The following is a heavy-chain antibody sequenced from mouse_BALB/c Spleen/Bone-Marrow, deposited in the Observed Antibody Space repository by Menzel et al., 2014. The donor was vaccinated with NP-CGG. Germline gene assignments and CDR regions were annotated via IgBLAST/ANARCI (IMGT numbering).Heavy chain of an antibody. CDR3: ATGFAY. CDR1: GFNIKDTY. Sequence: VQLQQSGAELVKPGASVKLSCTASGFNIKDTYMHWVKQRPEQGLEWIGRIDPANGNTKYDPKFQGRATITADTSSNTAYLQLSSLTSEDTAVYYCATGFAYWGQGTLVTVSP. J-gene: IGHJ3*01. V-gene: IGHV14-3*02. CDR2: IDPANGNT.